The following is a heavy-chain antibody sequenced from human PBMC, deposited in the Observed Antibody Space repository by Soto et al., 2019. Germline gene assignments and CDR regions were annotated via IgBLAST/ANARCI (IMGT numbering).Heavy chain of an antibody. J-gene: IGHJ4*02. CDR1: GGYLSTYY. V-gene: IGHV4-59*08. Sequence: SETLSLTCTVSGGYLSTYYWSWIRQPPGKGLEWVGYIYYSGGTNYNPSLKSRVTISVDTSKNQFSLKLSSVTAADTAVYYCARLPQATPYTCFDYWGQGTLVTVSS. CDR3: ARLPQATPYTCFDY. D-gene: IGHD1-1*01. CDR2: IYYSGGT.